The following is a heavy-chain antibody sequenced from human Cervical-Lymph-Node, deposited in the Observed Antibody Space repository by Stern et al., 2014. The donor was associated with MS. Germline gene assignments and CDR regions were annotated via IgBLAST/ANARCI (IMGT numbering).Heavy chain of an antibody. J-gene: IGHJ5*02. CDR2: IIPVLSTI. CDR3: ARRGSARRGSGWLDP. CDR1: GGTSNSHG. D-gene: IGHD3-10*01. Sequence: QMQLVQSGAEVKKPWASVKVSCKASGGTSNSHGISWVRQAPGQGLEWVGGIIPVLSTIDYAQTFQGRVTITADESTSTTYMELSSLRSEDTAVYYCARRGSARRGSGWLDPWGQGTLVTVSS. V-gene: IGHV1-69*01.